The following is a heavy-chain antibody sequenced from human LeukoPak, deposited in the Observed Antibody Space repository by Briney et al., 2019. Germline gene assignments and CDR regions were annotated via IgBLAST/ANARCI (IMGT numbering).Heavy chain of an antibody. CDR3: ARDQRDDYGDHAFDY. CDR1: GYTFTSYG. J-gene: IGHJ4*02. D-gene: IGHD4-17*01. CDR2: ISAYNGNT. V-gene: IGHV1-18*01. Sequence: GASVKVSCKASGYTFTSYGISWVRQAPGQGLEWMGWISAYNGNTNYAQKLQGRVTMTTDTSTSTAYMEVRSLRSDDTAVYYCARDQRDDYGDHAFDYWGQGTLVTVSS.